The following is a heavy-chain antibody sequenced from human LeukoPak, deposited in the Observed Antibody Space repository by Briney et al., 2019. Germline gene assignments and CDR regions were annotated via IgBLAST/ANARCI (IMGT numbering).Heavy chain of an antibody. D-gene: IGHD3-22*01. J-gene: IGHJ4*02. Sequence: PSQTLSLTCTVSGGLISSGSYYWSWIRQPAGKGLEWIGRMYTIGSTNYNPSLKSRVTISVDTSKNQFSLKLSSLTAADTAVYYCARRDDSSGYHKIFDYWGPGTLVTVSS. V-gene: IGHV4-61*02. CDR1: GGLISSGSYY. CDR2: MYTIGST. CDR3: ARRDDSSGYHKIFDY.